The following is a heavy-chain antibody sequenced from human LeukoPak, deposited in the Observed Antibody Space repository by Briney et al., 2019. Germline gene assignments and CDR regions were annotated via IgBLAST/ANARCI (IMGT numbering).Heavy chain of an antibody. CDR2: IYYSGST. CDR3: ARDRATVVPFDY. Sequence: SETLSLTCTVSGGSIGSSSYYWGWIRQPPGKGLEWIGSIYYSGSTYYNPSLKSRVTISVDTSKNQFSLKLSSVTAADTAVYYCARDRATVVPFDYWGQGTLVTVSS. CDR1: GGSIGSSSYY. J-gene: IGHJ4*02. V-gene: IGHV4-39*07. D-gene: IGHD4-23*01.